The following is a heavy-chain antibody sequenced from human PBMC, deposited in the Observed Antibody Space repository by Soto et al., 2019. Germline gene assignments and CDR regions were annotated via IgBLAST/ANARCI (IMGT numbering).Heavy chain of an antibody. D-gene: IGHD6-25*01. Sequence: EVQMVESGGGLVQPGRSLRLFCAASGFSFDDYAMHWVRQAPGKGLELVSGISWNSGSIGYAGSVKGRFTISRDNAKNSLYLQMNSPRAEDTALYYCAIDRYISASGEFDYWGQGTLVTVSS. CDR1: GFSFDDYA. CDR2: ISWNSGSI. J-gene: IGHJ4*02. CDR3: AIDRYISASGEFDY. V-gene: IGHV3-9*01.